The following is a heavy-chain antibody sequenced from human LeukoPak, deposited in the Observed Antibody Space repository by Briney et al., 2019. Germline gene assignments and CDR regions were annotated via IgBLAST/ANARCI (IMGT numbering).Heavy chain of an antibody. J-gene: IGHJ6*02. Sequence: ASVKVSCKASGYTFTSYGINWVRQAPGQGLEWMGWISAYNGNTNYAQKLQGRVTMTTDTSTSTAYMELRSLRSDDTAVYYCARFSYYYYYGMDVWGQGTTVTVSS. CDR1: GYTFTSYG. CDR2: ISAYNGNT. V-gene: IGHV1-18*01. CDR3: ARFSYYYYYGMDV.